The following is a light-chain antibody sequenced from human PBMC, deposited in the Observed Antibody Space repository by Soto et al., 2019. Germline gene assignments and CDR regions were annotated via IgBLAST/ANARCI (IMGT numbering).Light chain of an antibody. Sequence: EIVLTQSPGTLSLSPGERATLSCRASQSVSSSYLAWYQQKPGQAPRLLIYGASSRATGIPDRFSGSGSGTDFTLTISRXXXXXXXXXYCQQYGSSPPTFGQGTK. V-gene: IGKV3-20*01. CDR3: QQYGSSPPT. J-gene: IGKJ1*01. CDR2: GAS. CDR1: QSVSSSY.